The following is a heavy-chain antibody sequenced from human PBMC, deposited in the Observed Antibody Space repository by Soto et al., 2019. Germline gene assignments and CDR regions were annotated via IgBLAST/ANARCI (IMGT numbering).Heavy chain of an antibody. V-gene: IGHV1-46*01. Sequence: QVQLVQSGAEVKKPGASVKVSCKASGYTFTSYYMHWVRQAPGQGLEWMGIINPSGGSTSYAQKYRGRVTMTGDRPRSTVYRGRSSRRWGDRAVYYWAGGEGIAAAGQGVWAQGPLVTVSS. J-gene: IGHJ4*02. CDR1: GYTFTSYY. D-gene: IGHD6-13*01. CDR2: INPSGGST. CDR3: AGGEGIAAAGQGV.